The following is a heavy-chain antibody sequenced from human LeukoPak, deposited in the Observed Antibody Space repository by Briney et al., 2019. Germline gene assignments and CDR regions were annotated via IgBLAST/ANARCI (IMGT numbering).Heavy chain of an antibody. CDR2: ISAYNGNT. V-gene: IGHV1-18*01. D-gene: IGHD3-10*01. Sequence: ASVKVSCMPSVYTFTSYGISWVRQAPGQGLEWMGWISAYNGNTNYAQKLQGRVTIATDTSTSAAYMELRSLRSDDTAVYYCARGRVYGSGSYYPPDAFDIWGQGTMVTVSS. J-gene: IGHJ3*02. CDR3: ARGRVYGSGSYYPPDAFDI. CDR1: VYTFTSYG.